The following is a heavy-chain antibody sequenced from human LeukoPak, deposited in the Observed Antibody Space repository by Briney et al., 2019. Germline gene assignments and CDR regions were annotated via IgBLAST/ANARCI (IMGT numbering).Heavy chain of an antibody. CDR1: GGSISSYY. J-gene: IGHJ4*02. V-gene: IGHV4-34*01. Sequence: PSETLSLTCTVSGGSISSYYWSWIRQPPGKGLEWIGEINHSGSTNYNPSLKSRVTISVDTSKNQFSLKLSSVTAADTAVYYCARTAGIAVAGTKNITFDYWGQGTLVTVSS. CDR3: ARTAGIAVAGTKNITFDY. CDR2: INHSGST. D-gene: IGHD6-19*01.